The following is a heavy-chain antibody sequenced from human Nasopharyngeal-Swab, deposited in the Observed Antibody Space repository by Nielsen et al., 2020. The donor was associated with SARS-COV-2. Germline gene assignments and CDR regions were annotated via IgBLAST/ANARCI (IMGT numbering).Heavy chain of an antibody. J-gene: IGHJ4*02. V-gene: IGHV4-34*01. CDR3: ARAGALWFGELLYSYYFDY. Sequence: QTPSLTCAVYAGSFRSYYWSWIPQPPRKGLEWLGEINHSASTNYNPSLKSRVTISVDTSKNQFSLKLSSVTAADTAVYYCARAGALWFGELLYSYYFDYWGQGTLVTVSS. CDR2: INHSAST. CDR1: AGSFRSYY. D-gene: IGHD3-10*01.